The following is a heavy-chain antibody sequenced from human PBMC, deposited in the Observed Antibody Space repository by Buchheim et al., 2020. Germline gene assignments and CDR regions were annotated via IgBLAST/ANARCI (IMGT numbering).Heavy chain of an antibody. CDR1: GGSLSSGY. CDR3: AREFFHGSSGPRSNYFDY. Sequence: QVQLQESGPGLVTPSETLSLTCTVSGGSLSSGYWSWIRQPPGTGLEWMGYISFSGHSLYNPSFESRVTVSVDTSKHQVSLTLNSVTAADTAVYYCAREFFHGSSGPRSNYFDYWGQGIL. V-gene: IGHV4-59*01. D-gene: IGHD3-22*01. CDR2: ISFSGHS. J-gene: IGHJ4*02.